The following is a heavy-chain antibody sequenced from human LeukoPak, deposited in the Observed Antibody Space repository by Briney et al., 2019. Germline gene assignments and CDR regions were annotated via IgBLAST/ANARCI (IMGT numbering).Heavy chain of an antibody. CDR2: IYYSGST. V-gene: IGHV4-59*01. J-gene: IGHJ3*02. Sequence: SETLSLTCTVSGGSISSYYWSWIRQPPGKGLEWIGYIYYSGSTNYNPSLKSRVTISVDTSKNQFSLKLSSVTAADTAVYYCAREKYYGSGSYYVPIWGQGTMVTVSS. CDR1: GGSISSYY. CDR3: AREKYYGSGSYYVPI. D-gene: IGHD3-10*01.